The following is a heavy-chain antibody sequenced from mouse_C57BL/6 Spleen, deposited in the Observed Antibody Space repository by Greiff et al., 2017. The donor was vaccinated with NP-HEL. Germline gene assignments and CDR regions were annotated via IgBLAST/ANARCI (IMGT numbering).Heavy chain of an antibody. CDR2: INPNNGGT. Sequence: VQLKQSGPELVQPGASVKIPCTASGYTFTDYNMDWVKQSHGKSLEWIGDINPNNGGTIYNQKFKGKATLTVDKSSSTSYMELRSLASEDTAVYYCARKGYDYDLDYWGQGTTLTVSS. CDR1: GYTFTDYN. V-gene: IGHV1-18*01. CDR3: ARKGYDYDLDY. J-gene: IGHJ2*01. D-gene: IGHD2-4*01.